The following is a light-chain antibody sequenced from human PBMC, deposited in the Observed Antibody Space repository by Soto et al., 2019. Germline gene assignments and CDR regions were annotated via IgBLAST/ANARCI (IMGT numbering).Light chain of an antibody. Sequence: EIVMTQSPATLSVSPGERATLSCGTSQSVSNNYLAWYQQKPGQAPRLLIYGASNRATAIPDRFSGSGSGTDFTLTISRLEPEDFAVYYCQQNDDSPGTFGQGTKVDIK. CDR1: QSVSNNY. CDR3: QQNDDSPGT. J-gene: IGKJ1*01. V-gene: IGKV3-20*01. CDR2: GAS.